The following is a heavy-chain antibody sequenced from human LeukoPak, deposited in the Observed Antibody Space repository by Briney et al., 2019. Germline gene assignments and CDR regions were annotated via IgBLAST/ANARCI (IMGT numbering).Heavy chain of an antibody. D-gene: IGHD3-22*01. CDR2: IKKDGSEK. CDR3: ARDLYRIVVVPHYFDY. V-gene: IGHV3-7*01. CDR1: GFTFSSYR. Sequence: GGSLRLSCAASGFTFSSYRMSWVRQAPGKGLEWVANIKKDGSEKYYVDSVKGRFTISRDNAKNSLYLQMNSLRAEDTAVYYCARDLYRIVVVPHYFDYWGQGTLVTVSS. J-gene: IGHJ4*02.